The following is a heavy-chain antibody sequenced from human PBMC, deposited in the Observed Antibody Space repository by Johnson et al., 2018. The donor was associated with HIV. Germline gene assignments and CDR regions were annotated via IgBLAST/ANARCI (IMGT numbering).Heavy chain of an antibody. CDR2: ISGSGGST. Sequence: VHLVESGGGLVQPGGSLRLSCAASGFTFSSYAMSWVRQAPGKGLEWVSAISGSGGSTYYADSVKGRFTISRDNSKNTLYLQMNSLRPEDTAVYYCARDARYSRSWPDAFDIWGQWTMVTVSS. J-gene: IGHJ3*02. CDR3: ARDARYSRSWPDAFDI. CDR1: GFTFSSYA. V-gene: IGHV3-23*04. D-gene: IGHD6-13*01.